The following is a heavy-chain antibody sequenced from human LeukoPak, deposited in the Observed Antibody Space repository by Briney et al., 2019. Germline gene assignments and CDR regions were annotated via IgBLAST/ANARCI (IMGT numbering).Heavy chain of an antibody. CDR2: MNPNSGNT. CDR1: GYTFTSYD. J-gene: IGHJ6*03. D-gene: IGHD3-3*01. V-gene: IGHV1-8*03. Sequence: ASVKVSCKASGYTFTSYDINWVRQATGQGLEWMGWMNPNSGNTGYAQKFQGRVTITRNTSISTAYMELSSLRSEDTAVYYCARAIFENYYYYYYMDVWGKGTTVTVSS. CDR3: ARAIFENYYYYYYMDV.